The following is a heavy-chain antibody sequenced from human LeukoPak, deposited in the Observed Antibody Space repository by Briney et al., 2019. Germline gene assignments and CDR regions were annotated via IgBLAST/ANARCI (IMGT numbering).Heavy chain of an antibody. D-gene: IGHD2-8*01. Sequence: GGSLRLSCAASGFTFSSYWMSWVRQAPGKGLEWVANIKQDGSEKYYVDSVKGRFTISRDNAKNSLYLQMNSLRAEDTAVYYCARDGGYCTNGVCSADAFDIWGQGTTVTVSS. CDR2: IKQDGSEK. CDR3: ARDGGYCTNGVCSADAFDI. CDR1: GFTFSSYW. J-gene: IGHJ3*02. V-gene: IGHV3-7*01.